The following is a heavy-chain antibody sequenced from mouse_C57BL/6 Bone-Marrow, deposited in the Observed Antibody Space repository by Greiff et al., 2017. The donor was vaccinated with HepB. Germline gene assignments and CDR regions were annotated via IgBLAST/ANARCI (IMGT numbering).Heavy chain of an antibody. D-gene: IGHD4-1*01. CDR3: ASFFNWYFDY. CDR1: GFTFSDYG. V-gene: IGHV5-17*01. J-gene: IGHJ2*01. Sequence: EVQLQESGGGLVKPGGSLKLSCAASGFTFSDYGMHWVRQAPEKGLEWVAYISSGSSTIYYADTVKGRFTISRDNAKNTLFLQMTSLRSEDTAMYYCASFFNWYFDYWGQGTTLTVSS. CDR2: ISSGSSTI.